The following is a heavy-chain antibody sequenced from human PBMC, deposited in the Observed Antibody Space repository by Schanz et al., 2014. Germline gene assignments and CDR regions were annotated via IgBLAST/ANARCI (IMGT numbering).Heavy chain of an antibody. CDR2: ISSSPSII. CDR1: GFTSSSYS. D-gene: IGHD5-18*01. V-gene: IGHV3-21*05. J-gene: IGHJ4*01. Sequence: EVQLVESGGGLVKPGGSLRLSCAASGFTSSSYSMNWVRQAPGKGLEWVSYISSSPSIIYYANSVEGRITISRDNANNSVQPQLNSRRAEDTAVECGASESHGYSNGGAFDNWGQGTMVTVSS. CDR3: ASESHGYSNGGAFDN.